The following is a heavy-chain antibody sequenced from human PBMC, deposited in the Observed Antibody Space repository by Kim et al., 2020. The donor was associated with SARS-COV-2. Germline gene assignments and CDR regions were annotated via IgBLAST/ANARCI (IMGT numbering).Heavy chain of an antibody. J-gene: IGHJ4*02. CDR2: IYYSGST. Sequence: SETLSLTCTVSGGSISSSSYYWGWIRQPPGKGLEWIGSIYYSGSTYYNPSLKSRVTISVDTSKNQFSLKLSSVTAADTAVYYCASTNLNRGDYWGQGTLVTVSS. D-gene: IGHD1-1*01. CDR3: ASTNLNRGDY. V-gene: IGHV4-39*01. CDR1: GGSISSSSYY.